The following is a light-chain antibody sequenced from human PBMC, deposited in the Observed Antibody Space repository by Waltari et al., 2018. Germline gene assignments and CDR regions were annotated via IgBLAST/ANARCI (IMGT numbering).Light chain of an antibody. CDR3: NSRDSSGDHKVV. V-gene: IGLV3-19*01. CDR2: AKD. CDR1: SLRSYF. Sequence: SSELTQDPAVSVALGQTVRITCQGDSLRSYFASWYQQKAGQAPVRLIFAKDKRPSGIPDRFSGSGSGNTASLTIAGAQAEDEGAYYGNSRDSSGDHKVVFGTGTHLTVL. J-gene: IGLJ2*01.